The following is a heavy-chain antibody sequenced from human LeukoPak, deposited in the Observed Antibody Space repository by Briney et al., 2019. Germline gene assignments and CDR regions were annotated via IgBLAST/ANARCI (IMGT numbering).Heavy chain of an antibody. CDR2: INHSGST. V-gene: IGHV4-34*01. CDR3: ARAPRTPAPVAATRRSRKWFDP. J-gene: IGHJ5*02. D-gene: IGHD2-15*01. Sequence: SETLSLTCAVYGGSFSGYYWSWIRQAPGKGLEWIGEINHSGSTNYNPSLKSRVTISVDTSKNQFSLKLSSVTAADTAVYYCARAPRTPAPVAATRRSRKWFDPWGQGTLVTLSS. CDR1: GGSFSGYY.